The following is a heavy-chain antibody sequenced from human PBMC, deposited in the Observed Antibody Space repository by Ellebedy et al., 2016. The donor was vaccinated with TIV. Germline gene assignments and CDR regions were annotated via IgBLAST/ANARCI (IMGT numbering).Heavy chain of an antibody. J-gene: IGHJ3*02. CDR1: GGSFSGYY. V-gene: IGHV4-34*01. CDR3: ARFPHRLRPLLPHWVGGGAFDI. D-gene: IGHD4-23*01. CDR2: INHSGST. Sequence: SETLSLTXAVYGGSFSGYYWSWIRQPPGKGLEWIGEINHSGSTNYNPSLKSRVTISVDTSKNQFSLKLSSVTAADTAVYYCARFPHRLRPLLPHWVGGGAFDIWGQGTMVTVSS.